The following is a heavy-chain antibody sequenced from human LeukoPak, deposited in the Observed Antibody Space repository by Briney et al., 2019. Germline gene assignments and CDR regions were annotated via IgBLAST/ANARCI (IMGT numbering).Heavy chain of an antibody. CDR2: ISCDGSNK. D-gene: IGHD3-10*01. Sequence: GGSLRLSCAASGFTFSSYAMHWVRQAPGKGLEWVAVISCDGSNKYYADSVKGRFTISRDNSKNTLYLQMNSLRAEDTAVYYCARGYGERYYYGSTEVYFDYWGQGTLVTVSS. CDR3: ARGYGERYYYGSTEVYFDY. V-gene: IGHV3-30-3*01. J-gene: IGHJ4*02. CDR1: GFTFSSYA.